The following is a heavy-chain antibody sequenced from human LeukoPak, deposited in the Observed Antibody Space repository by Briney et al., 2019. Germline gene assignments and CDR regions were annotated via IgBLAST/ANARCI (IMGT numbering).Heavy chain of an antibody. D-gene: IGHD2-15*01. Sequence: PGRSLRLSCAVSGFTFDDYAMHWVRQVPGKGLEWVSGINWNSDSIGYADSVKGRFTTSRDNAKNSLYLQMNSLRAEDTAVYYCATDCSGGSCYSGFAYWGQGTLVTVSS. CDR3: ATDCSGGSCYSGFAY. CDR1: GFTFDDYA. V-gene: IGHV3-9*01. J-gene: IGHJ4*02. CDR2: INWNSDSI.